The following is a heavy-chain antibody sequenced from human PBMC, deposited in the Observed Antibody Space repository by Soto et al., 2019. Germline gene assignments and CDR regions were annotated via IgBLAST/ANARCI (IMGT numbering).Heavy chain of an antibody. V-gene: IGHV1-18*01. CDR1: GYIFTNDD. Sequence: QVQLVQSGAEVKKPGASMKVSCKTSGYIFTNDDITWVRQAPGQGLEWMGWISAYHGDTDSAQKLQGRVTMTTDMSTNTAYMELTSRRSDDTAVYYCARGRHLDYWGQGTLVTVSS. CDR3: ARGRHLDY. CDR2: ISAYHGDT. J-gene: IGHJ4*02. D-gene: IGHD2-8*01.